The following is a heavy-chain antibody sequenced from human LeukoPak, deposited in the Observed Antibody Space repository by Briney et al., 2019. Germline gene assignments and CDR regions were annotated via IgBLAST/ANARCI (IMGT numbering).Heavy chain of an antibody. V-gene: IGHV1-2*02. CDR3: AREIAVAGTRDFDY. D-gene: IGHD6-19*01. J-gene: IGHJ4*02. CDR1: GYTFTGYY. CDR2: INPNSGGT. Sequence: VASVKVSCKASGYTFTGYYMHWVRPAPGQGLEWMGWINPNSGGTNYAQKFQGRVTMTRHTSISTAYMELSRLRSDDTAVYYCAREIAVAGTRDFDYWGQGTLVTVSS.